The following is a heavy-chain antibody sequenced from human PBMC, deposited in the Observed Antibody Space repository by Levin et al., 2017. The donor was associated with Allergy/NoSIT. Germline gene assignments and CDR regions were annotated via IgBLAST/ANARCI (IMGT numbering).Heavy chain of an antibody. Sequence: QTLSLTCPVSGFSLSTSGMCVGWIRQPPGKALEWLALIDWDDDKYYSTSLKTRLTISKDTSKNQVVLTMTNMDPVDPATYSCARMVRGVRTPFDFWGQGTVVTVAS. CDR3: ARMVRGVRTPFDF. J-gene: IGHJ3*01. CDR2: IDWDDDK. CDR1: GFSLSTSGMC. V-gene: IGHV2-70*01. D-gene: IGHD3-10*01.